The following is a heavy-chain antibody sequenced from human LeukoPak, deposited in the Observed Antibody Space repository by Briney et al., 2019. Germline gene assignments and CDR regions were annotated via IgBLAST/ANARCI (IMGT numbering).Heavy chain of an antibody. J-gene: IGHJ4*02. D-gene: IGHD2-2*02. CDR2: INPSGGST. V-gene: IGHV1-46*01. CDR1: GCTFTSYY. CDR3: ARDGKAAAIPFDY. Sequence: ASVKVSCKASGCTFTSYYMHWVRQAPGQGLEWMGIINPSGGSTSYAQKFQGRVTMTGDTSTSTVYMELSSLRSEDTAVYYCARDGKAAAIPFDYWGQGTLVTVSS.